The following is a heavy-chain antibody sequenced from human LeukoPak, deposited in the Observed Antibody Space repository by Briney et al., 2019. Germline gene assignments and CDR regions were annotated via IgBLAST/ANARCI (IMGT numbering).Heavy chain of an antibody. Sequence: GGSLRLSYAASGFTFDDYGMSWVRHAPGKRLEWVSGINWNGGSTGYADSVKGRFTISRDNAKNSLYLQMNSLRAEDTALYYCARRSDGSGSYTSPLYHYYYYYMDVWGKGTTVTVSS. V-gene: IGHV3-20*03. CDR1: GFTFDDYG. D-gene: IGHD3-10*01. CDR3: ARRSDGSGSYTSPLYHYYYYYMDV. CDR2: INWNGGST. J-gene: IGHJ6*03.